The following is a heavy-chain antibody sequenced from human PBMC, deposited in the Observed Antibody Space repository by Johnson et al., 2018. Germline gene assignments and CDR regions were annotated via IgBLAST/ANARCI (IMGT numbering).Heavy chain of an antibody. D-gene: IGHD2-2*01. Sequence: VQLVESGAEVKKPGASVKVSCTASGYTFTSYDINWVRQATGPGLEWMGWMNPNSGTTGYAQKFQGRVTMTRNNAISPAYMELSSLRSEDTAVYYCARGPTIVVVPAAIRYYYYGMDVWGQGTTVTVSS. CDR2: MNPNSGTT. V-gene: IGHV1-8*01. J-gene: IGHJ6*02. CDR3: ARGPTIVVVPAAIRYYYYGMDV. CDR1: GYTFTSYD.